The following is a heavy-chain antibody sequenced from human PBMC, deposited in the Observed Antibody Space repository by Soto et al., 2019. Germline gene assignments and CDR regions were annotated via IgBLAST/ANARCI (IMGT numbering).Heavy chain of an antibody. V-gene: IGHV3-30*03. CDR2: ISYDGSNK. CDR1: GFTFSSYG. J-gene: IGHJ3*02. CDR3: AVVPPPRAFGI. Sequence: GGSLRLSCAASGFTFSSYGMHWVRQAPGKGLEWVAVISYDGSNKYYADSVKGRFTISRDNSKNTLYLQMNSLRAEDTAVYYCAVVPPPRAFGIWGQGTMVTVSS. D-gene: IGHD2-15*01.